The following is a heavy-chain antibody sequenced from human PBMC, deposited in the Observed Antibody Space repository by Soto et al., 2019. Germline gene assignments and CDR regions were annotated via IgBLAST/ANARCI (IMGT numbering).Heavy chain of an antibody. J-gene: IGHJ4*02. V-gene: IGHV3-74*01. CDR2: IKTDGSSP. CDR1: GFTFNNYW. Sequence: VQLVESGGGLVQPGGSLRLSCAASGFTFNNYWMHWVRQAPGKGLVWVSRIKTDGSSPNYADSVEGRFTISSDNAKNTLYLPMNTLRVEDTAVYYCARDRIAGSGSCDNWGQGTLVTVSS. CDR3: ARDRIAGSGSCDN. D-gene: IGHD3-10*01.